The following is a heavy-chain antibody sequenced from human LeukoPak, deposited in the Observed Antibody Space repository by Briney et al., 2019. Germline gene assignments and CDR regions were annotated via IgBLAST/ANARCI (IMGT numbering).Heavy chain of an antibody. D-gene: IGHD3-10*01. V-gene: IGHV3-23*01. CDR3: AKDKDYYGSGSYLN. CDR2: ISGSGGST. CDR1: GFTFSSYG. J-gene: IGHJ4*02. Sequence: GGTLRLSCAASGFTFSSYGMSWVRQAPGKGLEWVSAISGSGGSTYHADSVKGRFTISRDNSKNTLYLQMNSLRAEDTAVYYCAKDKDYYGSGSYLNWGQGTLVTVSS.